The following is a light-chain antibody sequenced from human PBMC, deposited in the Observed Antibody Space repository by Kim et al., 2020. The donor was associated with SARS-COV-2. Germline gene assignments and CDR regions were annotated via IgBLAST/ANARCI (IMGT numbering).Light chain of an antibody. CDR1: SSNIGAGYD. J-gene: IGLJ3*02. V-gene: IGLV1-40*01. CDR3: QSYDSSLSGSRV. Sequence: GNTACTGSSSNIGAGYDVHWYKQLPGTAPKLLIYGNSNRPSGVPDRFSGSKSGTSASLAITGLQAEDEADYYCQSYDSSLSGSRVFGGGTKLTVL. CDR2: GNS.